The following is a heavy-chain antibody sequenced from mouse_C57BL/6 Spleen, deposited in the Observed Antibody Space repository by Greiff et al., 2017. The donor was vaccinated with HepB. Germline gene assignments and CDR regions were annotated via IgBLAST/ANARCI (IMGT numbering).Heavy chain of an antibody. D-gene: IGHD1-1*01. CDR3: ARLVLPYWYFDV. Sequence: QVQLQQSGPELVKPGASVKISCKASGYAFSSSWMNWVKQRPGKGLEWIGRIYPGDGDTNYNGKFKGKATLTADKSSSTAYMQLSSLTSEDSAVYFCARLVLPYWYFDVWGTGTTVTVSS. CDR2: IYPGDGDT. J-gene: IGHJ1*03. CDR1: GYAFSSSW. V-gene: IGHV1-82*01.